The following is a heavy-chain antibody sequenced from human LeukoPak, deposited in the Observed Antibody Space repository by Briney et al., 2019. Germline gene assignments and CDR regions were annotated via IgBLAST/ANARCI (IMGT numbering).Heavy chain of an antibody. CDR1: GGSISTSSYY. CDR3: ASLRTGDFNY. V-gene: IGHV4-39*01. J-gene: IGHJ4*02. Sequence: PSETLSLTCTVSGGSISTSSYYWGWVRQPPGKGLEWIGNIFYSGSTYYSPSLKSRVTISLDTSRNQFSLKLSSVTAADTAVYYCASLRTGDFNYWGQGALVTVSS. CDR2: IFYSGST. D-gene: IGHD3-10*01.